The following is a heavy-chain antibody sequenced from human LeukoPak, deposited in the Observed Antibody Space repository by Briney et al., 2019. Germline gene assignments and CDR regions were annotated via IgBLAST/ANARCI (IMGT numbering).Heavy chain of an antibody. V-gene: IGHV4-31*03. Sequence: SETLSLTCTVSGGSISSGGYYWSWIRQHPGKGLEWIVYIYYSGSTYYNPSLKSRVTISVDTSKNQFSLKLSSVTAADTVVYYCAREVVGAGYYYGMDVWGQGTTVTVSS. CDR2: IYYSGST. J-gene: IGHJ6*02. CDR1: GGSISSGGYY. CDR3: AREVVGAGYYYGMDV. D-gene: IGHD2-15*01.